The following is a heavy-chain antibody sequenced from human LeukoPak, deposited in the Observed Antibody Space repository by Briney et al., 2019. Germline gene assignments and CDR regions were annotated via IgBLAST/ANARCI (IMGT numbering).Heavy chain of an antibody. CDR2: ISGSGGST. J-gene: IGHJ4*02. V-gene: IGHV3-23*01. D-gene: IGHD3-10*01. CDR1: GFTFSSYA. Sequence: GGSLRLSWAASGFTFSSYAMSWVRQAPGKGLEWVSAISGSGGSTYYADSVKGRFTISRDNSKNTLYLQMNSLRAEDTAVYYCAKGKYYGSGSYPSFDYWGQGTLVTVSS. CDR3: AKGKYYGSGSYPSFDY.